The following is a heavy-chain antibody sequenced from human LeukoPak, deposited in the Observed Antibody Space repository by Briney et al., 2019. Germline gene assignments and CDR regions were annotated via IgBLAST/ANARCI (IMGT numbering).Heavy chain of an antibody. Sequence: GGSLRLSCAASGFIFSSYWMTWVRQAPGKELEGVANIKQDGSEQYYVDSVRGRFTISRDNARNSLYLQMNSLRVEDTATYFCGGGVCWNWTSWGQGTLVTVSS. CDR3: GGGVCWNWTS. J-gene: IGHJ4*02. CDR1: GFIFSSYW. V-gene: IGHV3-7*03. D-gene: IGHD2-21*01. CDR2: IKQDGSEQ.